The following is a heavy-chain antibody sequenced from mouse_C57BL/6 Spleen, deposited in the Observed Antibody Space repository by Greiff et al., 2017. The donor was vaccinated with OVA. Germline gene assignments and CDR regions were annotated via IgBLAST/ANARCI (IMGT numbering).Heavy chain of an antibody. CDR1: GYTFTSYW. J-gene: IGHJ3*01. CDR2: IDPNSGGT. Sequence: QVQLKQPGAELVKPGASVKLSCKASGYTFTSYWMHWVKQRPGRGLEWIGRIDPNSGGTKYNEKFKSKATLTVDKPSSTAYMQLSSLTSEDSAVYYCARSTMVNWFAYWGQGTLVTVSA. D-gene: IGHD2-1*01. V-gene: IGHV1-72*01. CDR3: ARSTMVNWFAY.